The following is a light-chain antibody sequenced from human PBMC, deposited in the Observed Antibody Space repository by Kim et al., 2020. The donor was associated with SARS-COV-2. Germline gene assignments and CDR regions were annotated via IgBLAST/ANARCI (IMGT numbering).Light chain of an antibody. J-gene: IGLJ3*02. Sequence: GAQGQTASSTCGGDNIGSKHVHWYQRKAGQAPVLVIYRDSSRPAEIPERFSGSNSGNTATLTVSRAKAGDEADYYCQVWDNNTWVFGAGTQLTVL. V-gene: IGLV3-9*01. CDR1: NIGSKH. CDR3: QVWDNNTWV. CDR2: RDS.